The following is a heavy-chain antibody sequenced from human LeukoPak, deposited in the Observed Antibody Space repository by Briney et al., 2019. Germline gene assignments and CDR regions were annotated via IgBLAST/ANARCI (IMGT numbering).Heavy chain of an antibody. CDR2: ISGSGTIT. Sequence: GGSLRLSCAASGFTFSSYAMSWVRQAPGKGLNWVSYISGSGTITYYADSLKGRFTISRDNAKNSLFLQMDSLRAEDTAVYYCVRILEGYSYYMDAWGKGTTVIVSS. CDR3: VRILEGYSYYMDA. J-gene: IGHJ6*03. V-gene: IGHV3-48*03. CDR1: GFTFSSYA.